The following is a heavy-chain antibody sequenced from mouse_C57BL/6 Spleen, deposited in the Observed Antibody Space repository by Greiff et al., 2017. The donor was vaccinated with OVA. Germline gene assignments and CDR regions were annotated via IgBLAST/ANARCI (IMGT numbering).Heavy chain of an antibody. CDR2: IYLGSGST. CDR3: ARSGGNYGAMDY. D-gene: IGHD2-1*01. CDR1: GYTFTSYW. V-gene: IGHV1-55*01. Sequence: QVQLQQPGAELVKPGASVKMSCKASGYTFTSYWITWVKQRPGQGLEWIGDIYLGSGSTNYNEKFKSKATLTVDTSSSTAYMQLSSLTSEDSAVYYCARSGGNYGAMDYWGQGTSVTVSS. J-gene: IGHJ4*01.